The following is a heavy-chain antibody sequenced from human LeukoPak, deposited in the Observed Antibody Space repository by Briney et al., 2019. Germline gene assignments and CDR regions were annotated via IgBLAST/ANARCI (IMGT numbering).Heavy chain of an antibody. CDR3: ARHESTGGDYGHVPVN. D-gene: IGHD4-17*01. Sequence: ASVTVSCKASGYTFINYYMHWVRQAPGQGPEWMGIINPSGGSTSYAQKFQGRVTMTRDTSTSTVYMELSSPRSEDTAVYYCARHESTGGDYGHVPVNWGQGTLVTVSS. CDR1: GYTFINYY. V-gene: IGHV1-46*01. CDR2: INPSGGST. J-gene: IGHJ4*02.